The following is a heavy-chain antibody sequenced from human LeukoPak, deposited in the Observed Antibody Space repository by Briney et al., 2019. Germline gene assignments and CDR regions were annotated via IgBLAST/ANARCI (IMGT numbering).Heavy chain of an antibody. CDR2: ISGSGANT. D-gene: IGHD1-14*01. CDR3: AKFGYIRPWPHLDN. CDR1: GFTFSSYA. Sequence: HTGGSLRLSCAASGFTFSSYAMNWVRQAPGKGLEWVSAISGSGANTYYADSVKGRFTISRDNSKNTLYLQMNGLRAEDTAVYFCAKFGYIRPWPHLDNWGQGTLVTVSS. J-gene: IGHJ4*02. V-gene: IGHV3-23*01.